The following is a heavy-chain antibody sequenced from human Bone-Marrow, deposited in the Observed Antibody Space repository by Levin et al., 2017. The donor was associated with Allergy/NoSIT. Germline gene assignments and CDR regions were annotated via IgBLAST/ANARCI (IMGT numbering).Heavy chain of an antibody. CDR1: GGSFSSYP. D-gene: IGHD3-22*01. J-gene: IGHJ3*01. CDR3: SRAFYYDSSGNYRSAFDL. CDR2: IIPMPGIT. V-gene: IGHV1-69*04. Sequence: SVKVSCKASGGSFSSYPINWVRQAPGQGLEWMGRIIPMPGITNYTQNFQERVTITADRSTSTAYMELSSLRSEDTAVYYCSRAFYYDSSGNYRSAFDLWGQGTRVTVSS.